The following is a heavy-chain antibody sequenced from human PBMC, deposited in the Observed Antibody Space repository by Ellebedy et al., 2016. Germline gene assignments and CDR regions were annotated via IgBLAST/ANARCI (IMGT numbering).Heavy chain of an antibody. J-gene: IGHJ5*02. V-gene: IGHV3-7*03. Sequence: GESLKISXAASGFTFSSYWMSWVRQAPGKGLEWVANIKQDGSEKYYVDSVKGRFTISRDNAKNSLYVQMNSLRPEDTALYYCAKDISSGWYSNWFDPWGQGTLVTVSS. CDR3: AKDISSGWYSNWFDP. CDR2: IKQDGSEK. CDR1: GFTFSSYW. D-gene: IGHD6-19*01.